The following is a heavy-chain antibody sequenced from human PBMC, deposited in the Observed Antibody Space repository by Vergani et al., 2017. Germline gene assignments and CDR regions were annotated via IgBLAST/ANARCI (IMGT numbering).Heavy chain of an antibody. CDR2: IYTSGST. D-gene: IGHD2-21*02. CDR3: ARVTRAGRSYYMDV. J-gene: IGHJ6*03. Sequence: QVQLQESGPGLVKPSETLSLTCTVSGGSISSYYWSWIRQPAGKGLEWIGRIYTSGSTNYNPSLKSRVTMSVDTSKNQFSLKLSSVTAADTAVYYCARVTRAGRSYYMDVWGKGTTVTVSS. V-gene: IGHV4-4*07. CDR1: GGSISSYY.